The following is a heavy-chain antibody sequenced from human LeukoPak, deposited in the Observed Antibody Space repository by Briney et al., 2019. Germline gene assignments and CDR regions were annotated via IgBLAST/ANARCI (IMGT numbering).Heavy chain of an antibody. D-gene: IGHD6-19*01. J-gene: IGHJ4*02. Sequence: PGGSLRLPCAASEFIFSDYAMGWVRQAPGKGLEWVSTIDKTTYPTFYADSVKGRFTISRDNSKNTLYLQMSSLRTEDAAVYFCAKFEGATIPGWFNDYWGQGILVTVSS. CDR1: EFIFSDYA. CDR3: AKFEGATIPGWFNDY. CDR2: IDKTTYPT. V-gene: IGHV3-23*05.